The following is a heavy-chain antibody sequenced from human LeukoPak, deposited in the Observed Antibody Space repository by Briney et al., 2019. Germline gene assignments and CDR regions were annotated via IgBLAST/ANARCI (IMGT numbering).Heavy chain of an antibody. J-gene: IGHJ4*02. CDR3: ARDYKGCPGDY. Sequence: GGSLRLSCAASGFTVSSNYMSWVRQAPGKGLEWVSVIYSGGSTYYADSVKGRFTISRDNSKNTLYLQMNSLRAEDTAVYYCARDYKGCPGDYWGQGTLVTVSS. CDR2: IYSGGST. D-gene: IGHD1-1*01. CDR1: GFTVSSNY. V-gene: IGHV3-66*01.